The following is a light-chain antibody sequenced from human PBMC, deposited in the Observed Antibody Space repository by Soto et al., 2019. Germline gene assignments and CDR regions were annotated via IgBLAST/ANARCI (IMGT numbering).Light chain of an antibody. CDR2: SNN. J-gene: IGLJ3*02. Sequence: QSVLTQPPSASGTPGQRVTISCSGGSSKLGTNAVDWYQQLPGTAPKLLIFSNNQRPSGVPDRFSGSKSGTSASLDISGLQSEDEAEYYCAAWDDSLNGWGFGGGTKLTVL. V-gene: IGLV1-44*01. CDR1: SSKLGTNA. CDR3: AAWDDSLNGWG.